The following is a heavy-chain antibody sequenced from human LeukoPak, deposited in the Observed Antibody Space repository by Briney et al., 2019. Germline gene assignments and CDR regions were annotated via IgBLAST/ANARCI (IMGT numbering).Heavy chain of an antibody. CDR1: GFTFSSYE. CDR2: ISSSGSTI. V-gene: IGHV3-48*03. J-gene: IGHJ6*03. CDR3: ARGRSLLGAYDFWSGSRYYYYMDV. D-gene: IGHD3-3*01. Sequence: GGSLRLSCAASGFTFSSYEMNWVRQAPGKGLEWVSYISSSGSTIYYADSVKGRFTISRDNAKNSLYLQMNSLRAEDTAVYYCARGRSLLGAYDFWSGSRYYYYMDVWGKGTTVTVSS.